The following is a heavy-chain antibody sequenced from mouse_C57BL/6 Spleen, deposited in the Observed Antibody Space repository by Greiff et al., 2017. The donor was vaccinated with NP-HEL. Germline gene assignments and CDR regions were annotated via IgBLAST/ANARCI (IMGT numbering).Heavy chain of an antibody. CDR1: GFTFSSYG. J-gene: IGHJ3*01. CDR2: ISSGGSYT. Sequence: EVKLMESGGDLVKPGGSLKLSCAASGFTFSSYGMSWVRQTPDKRLEWVATISSGGSYTYYPDSVKGRFTISRDNAKNTLYLQRSSLKSEDTAMYYWARQTAQAEFAYWGQGTLVTVSA. CDR3: ARQTAQAEFAY. D-gene: IGHD3-2*02. V-gene: IGHV5-6*01.